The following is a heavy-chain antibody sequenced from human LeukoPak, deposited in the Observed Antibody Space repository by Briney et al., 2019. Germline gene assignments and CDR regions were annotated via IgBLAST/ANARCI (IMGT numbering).Heavy chain of an antibody. CDR1: GFTFSSYG. CDR2: ISYDGSNK. D-gene: IGHD5-12*01. J-gene: IGHJ6*03. CDR3: AKDTVKVTTIRRVPHYMDV. Sequence: GGSLRLSCAASGFTFSSYGMHWVRQAPGKGLEWVAVISYDGSNKYYADSVKGRFTISRDNSKNTLYLQMNSLRAEDTAVYYCAKDTVKVTTIRRVPHYMDVWGKGTTVTISS. V-gene: IGHV3-30*18.